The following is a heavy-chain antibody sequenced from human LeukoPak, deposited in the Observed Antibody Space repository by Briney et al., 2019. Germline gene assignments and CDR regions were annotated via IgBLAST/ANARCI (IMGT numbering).Heavy chain of an antibody. V-gene: IGHV4-59*06. D-gene: IGHD3-9*01. J-gene: IGHJ4*02. CDR1: GGSISIYS. CDR3: VRADYDILTGYYPLGY. CDR2: IYFSGST. Sequence: PSGTLSLTCTVSGGSISIYSCSWIPRHPGEGLEWVGYIYFSGSTYYTPSLSRRVTLYVDTSKNQFSLRLRSLSAAHTPLYFCVRADYDILTGYYPLGYWGRGTLVTVSS.